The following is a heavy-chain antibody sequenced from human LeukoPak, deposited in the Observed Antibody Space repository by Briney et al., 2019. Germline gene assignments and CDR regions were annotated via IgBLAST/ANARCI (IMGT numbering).Heavy chain of an antibody. Sequence: PGGSLRLSCAASGFTFSSYWMSWVRQAPGKGLEWVANIKQDGSEKYYVDSVKGRFTISRDNAKNSLYLQMNSLRAEDTALYYCAKDMAYGGNSGIDYWGQGTLVTVSS. CDR1: GFTFSSYW. CDR2: IKQDGSEK. J-gene: IGHJ4*02. CDR3: AKDMAYGGNSGIDY. V-gene: IGHV3-7*03. D-gene: IGHD4-23*01.